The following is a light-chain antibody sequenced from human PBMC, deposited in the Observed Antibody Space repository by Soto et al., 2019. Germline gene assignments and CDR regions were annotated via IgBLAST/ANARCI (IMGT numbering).Light chain of an antibody. CDR2: DAF. J-gene: IGKJ1*01. CDR1: QSISSW. CDR3: QQYNSYSTWT. V-gene: IGKV1-5*01. Sequence: DVQMTQSPSTLSASVGDRVTITCRASQSISSWLAWYQQKPGKAPKLLIYDAFSLESGVPSRFSGSGSGTEFTLTISSLQPDDFATYYCQQYNSYSTWTFGQGTKVAIK.